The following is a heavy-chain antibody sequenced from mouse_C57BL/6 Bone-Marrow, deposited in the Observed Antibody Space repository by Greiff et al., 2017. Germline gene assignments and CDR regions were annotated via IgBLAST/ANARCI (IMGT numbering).Heavy chain of an antibody. CDR2: SRNKANDYTT. J-gene: IGHJ1*03. CDR3: ARDAGLSGWYFDV. D-gene: IGHD3-1*01. Sequence: EVNVVESGGGLVQSGRSLRLSCATSGFAFSDFYMEWVRQAPGKGLEWIAASRNKANDYTTEYSASVKGRFIVSRDTSQSILYLQMNALRAEDTAIYYCARDAGLSGWYFDVWGTGTTVTVSS. V-gene: IGHV7-1*01. CDR1: GFAFSDFY.